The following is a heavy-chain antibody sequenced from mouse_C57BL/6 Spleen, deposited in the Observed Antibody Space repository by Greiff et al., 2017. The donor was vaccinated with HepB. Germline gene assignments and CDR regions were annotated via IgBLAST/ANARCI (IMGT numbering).Heavy chain of an antibody. CDR3: TGGPRDFDY. CDR2: IRLKSDNYAT. CDR1: GFTFSNYW. J-gene: IGHJ2*01. V-gene: IGHV6-3*01. Sequence: EVKLVESGGGLVQPGGSMKLSCVASGFTFSNYWMNWVRQSPEKGLEWVAQIRLKSDNYATYYAESVKGRFTISRDDSKSSVYLQMNNLRAEDTGIYYCTGGPRDFDYWGQGTTLTVSS.